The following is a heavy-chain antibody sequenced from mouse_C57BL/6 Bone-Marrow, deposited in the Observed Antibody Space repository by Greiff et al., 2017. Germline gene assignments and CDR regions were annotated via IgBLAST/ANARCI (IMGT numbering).Heavy chain of an antibody. J-gene: IGHJ2*01. CDR3: ARSYDYDFDY. Sequence: QVQLKQSGPELVKPGASVKLSCKASGYTFTSYDINWVKPRPGQGLEWIGWIYPRDGSTKYTEKFKGKATLTVDTSSSTAYMELHSLTSEDSAVYFCARSYDYDFDYWGQGTTLTVSS. CDR1: GYTFTSYD. V-gene: IGHV1-85*01. D-gene: IGHD2-4*01. CDR2: IYPRDGST.